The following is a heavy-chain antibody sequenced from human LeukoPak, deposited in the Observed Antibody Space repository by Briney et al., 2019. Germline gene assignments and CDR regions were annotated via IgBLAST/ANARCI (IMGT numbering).Heavy chain of an antibody. D-gene: IGHD1-26*01. J-gene: IGHJ4*02. Sequence: HSGGSLRLSCAAAGFTFSSYAMDWVRQAPGKGLEWGSAISGSGGSTYYADCVKGRFTISRDNSKNTLYLQMNSLRAEDTAVYYCAKRLVGATADFWAQGALLTVPS. CDR3: AKRLVGATADF. CDR1: GFTFSSYA. CDR2: ISGSGGST. V-gene: IGHV3-23*01.